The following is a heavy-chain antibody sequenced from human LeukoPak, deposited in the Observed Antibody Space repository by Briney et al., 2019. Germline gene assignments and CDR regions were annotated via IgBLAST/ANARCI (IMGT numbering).Heavy chain of an antibody. V-gene: IGHV1-8*03. D-gene: IGHD3-3*01. CDR3: ARVRHYDFWSGSCYMDV. Sequence: GASVKVSCKASGYTFTSYDINWVRQATGQGLEWMGWMNPNSGNTGYAQKFQGRVTITRNTSISTAYMELSSLRSEDTAVYYCARVRHYDFWSGSCYMDVWGKGTTVTVSS. CDR2: MNPNSGNT. J-gene: IGHJ6*03. CDR1: GYTFTSYD.